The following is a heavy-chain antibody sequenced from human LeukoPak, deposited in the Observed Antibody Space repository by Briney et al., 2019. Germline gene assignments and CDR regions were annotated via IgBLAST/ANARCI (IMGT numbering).Heavy chain of an antibody. V-gene: IGHV3-48*01. CDR2: ISRSSSTI. CDR3: ARNEGVLRYFDWLLDAFDI. CDR1: GFTFSSYS. D-gene: IGHD3-9*01. Sequence: SGGSLRLSCAASGFTFSSYSMKWVRQARGKGLVWVSYISRSSSTIYYADSVKGRFTISRDNAKNSLYLQMNSLRAEDTAVYYCARNEGVLRYFDWLLDAFDIWGQGTMVTVSS. J-gene: IGHJ3*02.